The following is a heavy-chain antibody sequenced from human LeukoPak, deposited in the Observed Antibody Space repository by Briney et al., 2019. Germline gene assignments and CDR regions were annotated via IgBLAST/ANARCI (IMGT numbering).Heavy chain of an antibody. CDR1: GGSISSSSYY. D-gene: IGHD2-2*01. Sequence: SETLSLTCTVSGGSISSSSYYWGWIRQPPGKGLEWIGSIYYSGTTYYNPSLKSRATISVDTSKNQFSLKLSSVTAADTAVYYCVGYQLLKGAFDIWGQGTMVTVSS. CDR2: IYYSGTT. J-gene: IGHJ3*02. V-gene: IGHV4-39*01. CDR3: VGYQLLKGAFDI.